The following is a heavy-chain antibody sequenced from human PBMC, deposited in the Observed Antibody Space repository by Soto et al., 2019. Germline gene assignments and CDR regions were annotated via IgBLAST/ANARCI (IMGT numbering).Heavy chain of an antibody. CDR1: GFTFSSCA. D-gene: IGHD1-26*01. CDR2: ISGSGGST. V-gene: IGHV3-23*01. Sequence: EVQLLESGGGLVQPGGSLRLSCAASGFTFSSCAVRWVRQAPGKGLEWVSAISGSGGSTYYADSVKGRFTISRDNSKNTLYLQMNSLRSEDTAVYYCARRSSGSYYDYWGQGTLVTVSS. J-gene: IGHJ4*02. CDR3: ARRSSGSYYDY.